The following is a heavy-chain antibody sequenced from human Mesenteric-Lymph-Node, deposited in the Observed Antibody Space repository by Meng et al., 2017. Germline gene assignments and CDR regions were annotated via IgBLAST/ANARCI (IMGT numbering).Heavy chain of an antibody. CDR3: ARDLSYYGSGYFDY. D-gene: IGHD3-10*01. Sequence: ASVKVSCKASGGTFSSYAISWVRQAPGQGLEWMGWISAYNGNTNYAQKLQGRVTMTTDTSTSTAYMELRSLRSDDTAVYYCARDLSYYGSGYFDYWGQGTLVTVSS. V-gene: IGHV1-18*01. CDR1: GGTFSSYA. J-gene: IGHJ4*02. CDR2: ISAYNGNT.